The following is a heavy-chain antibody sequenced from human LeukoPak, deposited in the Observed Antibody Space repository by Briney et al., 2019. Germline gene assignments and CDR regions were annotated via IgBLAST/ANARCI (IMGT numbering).Heavy chain of an antibody. CDR2: ISRSGDST. CDR1: GFTFSSYY. J-gene: IGHJ4*02. V-gene: IGHV3-23*01. Sequence: GGSLRLSCAASGFTFSSYYMSWVRQAPGKGLEWVSAISRSGDSTYYADSVKGRFTISRDNSKSTLYLQVNSLRAEDTAVYYRVKDEPGSSWYNWGQGTLVTVSS. CDR3: VKDEPGSSWYN. D-gene: IGHD6-13*01.